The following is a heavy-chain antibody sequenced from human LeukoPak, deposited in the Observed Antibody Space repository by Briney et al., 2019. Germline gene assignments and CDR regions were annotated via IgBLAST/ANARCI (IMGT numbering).Heavy chain of an antibody. D-gene: IGHD1-26*01. CDR1: GGSIRSSSYY. CDR2: IYYSGST. Sequence: PSETLPLTCTVSGGSIRSSSYYWGWIRQPPGKGLEWIGSIYYSGSTYYNPSLKSRVTISVDTSKNQFSLKLSSVTATDTAVYYCASQYSGSYRNDYWGQGTLVTVSS. V-gene: IGHV4-39*01. CDR3: ASQYSGSYRNDY. J-gene: IGHJ4*02.